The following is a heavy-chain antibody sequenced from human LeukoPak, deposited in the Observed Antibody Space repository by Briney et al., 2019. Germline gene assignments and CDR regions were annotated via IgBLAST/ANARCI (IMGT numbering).Heavy chain of an antibody. CDR3: ARRGADGWGFFDY. D-gene: IGHD5-24*01. CDR2: ISESADRT. V-gene: IGHV3-23*01. CDR1: GFTISTYV. J-gene: IGHJ4*02. Sequence: GGSLRLSCAASGFTISTYVMNWVRRAPGKGLEWVSSISESADRTFYADSVKGRFTISRDNSKNTIHLEMSSLRVEDTAVYYCARRGADGWGFFDYWGQGILVTVSS.